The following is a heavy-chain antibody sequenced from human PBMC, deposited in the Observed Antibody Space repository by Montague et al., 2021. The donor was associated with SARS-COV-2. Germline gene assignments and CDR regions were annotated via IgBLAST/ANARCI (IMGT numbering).Heavy chain of an antibody. CDR2: INHGGST. D-gene: IGHD2-15*01. CDR3: ARLRDGVVPSPILGVRPYYSYYYMDV. CDR1: GGSFSGYH. V-gene: IGHV4-34*01. Sequence: SETLSLTCAVYGGSFSGYHWNWIRQPPGKGLEWIGEINHGGSTKYSPSLKSRLTISADTSKNQFSLKLTSVAAADTAVYYCARLRDGVVPSPILGVRPYYSYYYMDVWGRGTTVTVSS. J-gene: IGHJ6*03.